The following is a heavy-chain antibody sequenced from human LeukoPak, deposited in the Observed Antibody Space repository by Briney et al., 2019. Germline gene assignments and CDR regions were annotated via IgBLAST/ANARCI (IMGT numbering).Heavy chain of an antibody. CDR1: GGSFSGYY. V-gene: IGHV4-34*01. D-gene: IGHD6-6*01. J-gene: IGHJ4*02. CDR2: IYYSGST. Sequence: SETLSLTCAVYGGSFSGYYWSWIRQPPGKGLELIGSIYYSGSTYYNPSLKSRVTISVDTSKNQFSLKLISVTAADTAVYYCARRVAAHTDYFDYWGQGTLVTVSS. CDR3: ARRVAAHTDYFDY.